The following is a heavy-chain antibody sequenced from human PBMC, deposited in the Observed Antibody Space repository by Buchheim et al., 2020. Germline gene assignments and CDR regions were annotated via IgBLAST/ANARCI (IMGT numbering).Heavy chain of an antibody. Sequence: EVQLVQSGAEVKKPGESLKISCKSSGYSFTGYWIGWVRQMPGKGLEWMGIIYPDTSDTRYNPSFRGHVTFSIDKSVGTVYLQCSSLRASDTATYYCARHSGNRFFDYWGQGTL. CDR2: IYPDTSDT. CDR3: ARHSGNRFFDY. D-gene: IGHD2/OR15-2a*01. V-gene: IGHV5-51*01. CDR1: GYSFTGYW. J-gene: IGHJ4*02.